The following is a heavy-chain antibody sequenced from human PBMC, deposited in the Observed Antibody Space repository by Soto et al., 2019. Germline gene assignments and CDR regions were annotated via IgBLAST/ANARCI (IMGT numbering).Heavy chain of an antibody. CDR2: IYPGDSDT. Sequence: PGESLKISCKGSGYSFTSYWIGWVRQMPGKGLEWMGIIYPGDSDTRYSPSFQGQVTISADKSISTAYLQWSSLKASDTAMYYCARQYSSGWYVLHPHLSGSMLWYFAYWGQGTLVTVSS. J-gene: IGHJ4*02. D-gene: IGHD6-19*01. CDR1: GYSFTSYW. CDR3: ARQYSSGWYVLHPHLSGSMLWYFAY. V-gene: IGHV5-51*01.